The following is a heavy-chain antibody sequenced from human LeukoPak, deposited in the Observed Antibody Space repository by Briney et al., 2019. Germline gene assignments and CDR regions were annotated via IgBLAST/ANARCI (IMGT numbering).Heavy chain of an antibody. CDR1: GFTFSSYA. J-gene: IGHJ4*02. CDR3: AKHLPTEGYLPLDFDY. D-gene: IGHD3-22*01. V-gene: IGHV3-21*04. CDR2: ISSSSSYI. Sequence: GGSLRLSCAASGFTFSSYAMTWVRQAPGKGLEWVSSISSSSSYIYYADSVKGRFTISRDNAKNSLYLQMNSLRAEDTAVYYCAKHLPTEGYLPLDFDYWGQGTLVTVSS.